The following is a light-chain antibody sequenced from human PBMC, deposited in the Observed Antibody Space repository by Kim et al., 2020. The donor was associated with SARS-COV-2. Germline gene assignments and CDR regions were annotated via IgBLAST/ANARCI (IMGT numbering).Light chain of an antibody. CDR3: QQYATSPET. CDR1: QSVSSNF. CDR2: SAS. Sequence: ENVLTQSPDTLSLSPGERATLSCRASQSVSSNFLAWYQHKTGQAPRLLIYSASSRASGIPDRFSGSGSGTDFTLTISTLEPEDFAVYYCQQYATSPETFGQGTKLEIK. V-gene: IGKV3-20*01. J-gene: IGKJ1*01.